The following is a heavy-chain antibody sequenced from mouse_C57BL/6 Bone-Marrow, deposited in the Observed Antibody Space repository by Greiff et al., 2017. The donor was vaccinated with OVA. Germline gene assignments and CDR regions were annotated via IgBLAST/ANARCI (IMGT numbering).Heavy chain of an antibody. CDR2: ISSGSSTI. CDR1: GFTLSDYG. Sequence: EVKLVESGGGLVKPGGSLKLSCAASGFTLSDYGMHWVRQAPEKGLEWVAYISSGSSTIYYADTVKGRFTISRDNAKNTLFLQMTSLRSEDTAMYYCARGYLYYAMDYWGQGTSVTVSS. D-gene: IGHD5-1*01. CDR3: ARGYLYYAMDY. J-gene: IGHJ4*01. V-gene: IGHV5-17*01.